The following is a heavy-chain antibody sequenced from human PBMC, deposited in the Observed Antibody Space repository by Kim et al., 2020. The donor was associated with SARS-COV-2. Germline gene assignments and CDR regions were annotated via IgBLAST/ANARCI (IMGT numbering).Heavy chain of an antibody. J-gene: IGHJ4*02. CDR1: GFIFNNYA. V-gene: IGHV3-30*18. D-gene: IGHD1-1*01. CDR3: AKDELNCVRGPFDH. CDR2: ISYDGINQ. Sequence: GGSLRLSCAASGFIFNNYAMHWVRQAPARGLEWVAVISYDGINQYYADSVKGRFTISRDSSEKTVSLQMHSLRVEDTAVYYCAKDELNCVRGPFDHWGQGTLVTVSS.